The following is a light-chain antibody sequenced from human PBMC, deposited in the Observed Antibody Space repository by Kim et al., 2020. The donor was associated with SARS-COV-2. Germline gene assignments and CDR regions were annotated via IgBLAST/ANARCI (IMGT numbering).Light chain of an antibody. CDR3: QSYDSSLSGWV. V-gene: IGLV1-40*01. CDR1: SSNIGADYD. Sequence: QSVLTQPHSVSGAPGQRVTISCTGSSSNIGADYDVHWYQYLPGTVPTLLIYSNSKRPSGVPDRFSGSKSGTSASLAITGLQAEDEADYYCQSYDSSLSGWVFGGGTQLTVL. CDR2: SNS. J-gene: IGLJ3*02.